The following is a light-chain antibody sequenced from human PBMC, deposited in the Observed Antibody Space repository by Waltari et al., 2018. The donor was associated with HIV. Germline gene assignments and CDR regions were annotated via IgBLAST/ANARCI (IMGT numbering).Light chain of an antibody. CDR3: QQYYSTPLT. CDR2: WAS. Sequence: DIVMTQSPDSLAVSLGERATINCRSSQSVLYNSNNKNYLAWYQQTPGQPPKLLIYWASTRESGVPDRFIGSGSGTDFTLTISSLQAEDVAVYYCQQYYSTPLTFGGGTKVEIK. J-gene: IGKJ4*01. V-gene: IGKV4-1*01. CDR1: QSVLYNSNNKNY.